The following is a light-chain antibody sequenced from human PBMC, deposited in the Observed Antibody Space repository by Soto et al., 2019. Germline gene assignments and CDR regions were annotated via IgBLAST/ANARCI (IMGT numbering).Light chain of an antibody. Sequence: DIQMTQSPASLSVSVGDRVTITCRASQRINNYLNWYLQRPGQAPKLLIRSASTLQRGVPSRFSGSGSRTEFTLTIADLQPDDFGTYYCQQSLTMPITFGHGTRLEI. CDR2: SAS. CDR3: QQSLTMPIT. V-gene: IGKV1-39*01. CDR1: QRINNY. J-gene: IGKJ5*01.